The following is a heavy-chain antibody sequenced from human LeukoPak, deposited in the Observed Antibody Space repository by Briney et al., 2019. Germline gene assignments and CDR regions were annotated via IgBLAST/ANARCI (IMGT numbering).Heavy chain of an antibody. Sequence: PGGSLRLSCAASGLTFSTYAMHWVRQAPGKGLEWVAGISYDGSNKYYADLLKGRFTISRDNSKNTLYLQMNSLRAEDTAVYYCAKYKQQLVDYWGQGTLVTVSS. V-gene: IGHV3-30-3*02. CDR3: AKYKQQLVDY. D-gene: IGHD6-13*01. CDR2: ISYDGSNK. CDR1: GLTFSTYA. J-gene: IGHJ4*02.